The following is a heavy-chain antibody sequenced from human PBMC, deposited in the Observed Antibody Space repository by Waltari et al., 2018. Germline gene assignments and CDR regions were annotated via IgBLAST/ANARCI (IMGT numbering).Heavy chain of an antibody. CDR1: GGTFSSYA. J-gene: IGHJ5*02. Sequence: QVQLVQSGAEVKKPGSSVKVSCKASGGTFSSYAISWVRQAPGQGREWMGGIIPILGTANYAQKFQGRGTITADESTSTAYMELSSLRSEDTAVYYCARGKDIVVVPAAPYNWFDPWGQGTLVTVSS. V-gene: IGHV1-69*01. D-gene: IGHD2-2*01. CDR2: IIPILGTA. CDR3: ARGKDIVVVPAAPYNWFDP.